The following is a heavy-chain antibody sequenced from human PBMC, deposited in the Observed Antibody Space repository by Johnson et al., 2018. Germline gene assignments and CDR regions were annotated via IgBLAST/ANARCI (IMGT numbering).Heavy chain of an antibody. D-gene: IGHD6-19*01. Sequence: VQLQESGGGLVQPGGSLRLSCAASGFTFSSYWMSWVRQAPGKGLEWVANIKQDGSEKYYVDSVKGRFTISRDNAKNSLYLQMNSLRAEDTAVYYWARDRGRRRIAVAGLVAFDIWGQGTMVTVSS. J-gene: IGHJ3*02. V-gene: IGHV3-7*01. CDR3: ARDRGRRRIAVAGLVAFDI. CDR1: GFTFSSYW. CDR2: IKQDGSEK.